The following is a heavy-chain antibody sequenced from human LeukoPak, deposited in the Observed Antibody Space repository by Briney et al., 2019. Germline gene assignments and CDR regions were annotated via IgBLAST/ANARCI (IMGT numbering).Heavy chain of an antibody. J-gene: IGHJ4*02. V-gene: IGHV5-51*01. Sequence: GASLKISCEGSGYIFHNYWIAWVRQLPGKGLEWMGIIYPDDSDARYSPSFQGQVSISADKSITTAYPQWSSLKASDTAMYYCARHRGYGGDYDYWGQGTLVTVSS. CDR3: ARHRGYGGDYDY. CDR1: GYIFHNYW. CDR2: IYPDDSDA. D-gene: IGHD2-21*01.